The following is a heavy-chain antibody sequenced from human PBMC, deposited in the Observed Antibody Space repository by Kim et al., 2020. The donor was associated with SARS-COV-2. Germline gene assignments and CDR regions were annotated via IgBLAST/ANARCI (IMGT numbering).Heavy chain of an antibody. J-gene: IGHJ3*01. D-gene: IGHD6-13*01. V-gene: IGHV3-72*01. CDR3: TRDHSGIIGSSRSAFDF. Sequence: SVKGRFTISRDESTNSVFLQMDSLKTEDTAVYYCTRDHSGIIGSSRSAFDFWGQGTMVTVSS.